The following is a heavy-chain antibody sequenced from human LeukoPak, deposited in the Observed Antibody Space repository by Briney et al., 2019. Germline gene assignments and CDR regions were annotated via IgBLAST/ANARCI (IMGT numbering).Heavy chain of an antibody. V-gene: IGHV3-23*01. CDR1: GFISSSYA. J-gene: IGHJ5*01. CDR2: ISAAGADT. D-gene: IGHD1-26*01. CDR3: TRDGGRAAAYGRVGESDWFDS. Sequence: PGGSLRLSCALSGFISSSYALSWVRQAPGKGLEWVSSISAAGADTYYAESVKGRFTISRDNAKNTLYLQMTSLRAGDTAVYYCTRDGGRAAAYGRVGESDWFDSWGQGTLVTVSS.